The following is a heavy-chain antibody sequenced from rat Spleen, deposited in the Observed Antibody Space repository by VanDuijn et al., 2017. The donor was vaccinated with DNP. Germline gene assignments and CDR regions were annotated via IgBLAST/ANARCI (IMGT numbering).Heavy chain of an antibody. D-gene: IGHD1-9*01. V-gene: IGHV5-31*01. CDR1: GFTFNNYW. J-gene: IGHJ3*01. CDR2: ITRSGGSP. CDR3: AKVRTTGIPGFAY. Sequence: EVQLVESGGDLVQPGRSLTLSCVASGFTFNNYWMAWIRQVPGKGLEWVASITRSGGSPFYPDSVKDRFAISRDNAKNTVYLQMNSLRSEDTATYYCAKVRTTGIPGFAYWGQGTLVTVSS.